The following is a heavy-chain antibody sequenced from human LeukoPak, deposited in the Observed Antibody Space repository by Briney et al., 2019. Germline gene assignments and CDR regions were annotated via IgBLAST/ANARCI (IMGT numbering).Heavy chain of an antibody. J-gene: IGHJ5*02. D-gene: IGHD2-2*01. CDR2: IIPIFGTA. CDR3: ARDLPPNCSSTSCYSRGWFDR. CDR1: GGTFSSYA. V-gene: IGHV1-69*05. Sequence: SVKVSCKASGGTFSSYAISWVRQAPGQGLEWMGGIIPIFGTANYAQKFQGRVTITTDESTSTAYMELSSLRSEDTAVYYCARDLPPNCSSTSCYSRGWFDRWGQGTLVTVSS.